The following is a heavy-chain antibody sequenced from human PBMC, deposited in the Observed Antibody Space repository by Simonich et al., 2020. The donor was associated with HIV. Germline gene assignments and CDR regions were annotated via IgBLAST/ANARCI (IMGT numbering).Heavy chain of an antibody. D-gene: IGHD6-6*01. V-gene: IGHV4-34*01. J-gene: IGHJ4*02. CDR1: AGSFSGHY. CDR3: ARQSLAARLFDD. Sequence: QVQLQQWGAGLLKPSAPLSLTCAVYAGSFSGHYWSWIRQFPGKGLEWIAEINHSGSTIYSPSLKSRVTISVDPSKNQFSLKLSSVTAADTAVYYCARQSLAARLFDDWGQGTLVTVSS. CDR2: INHSGST.